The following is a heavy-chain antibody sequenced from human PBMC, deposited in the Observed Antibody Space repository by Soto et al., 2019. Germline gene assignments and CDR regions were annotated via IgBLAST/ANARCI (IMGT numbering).Heavy chain of an antibody. CDR1: GFTFSNYG. CDR2: MSYDGFNK. J-gene: IGHJ3*02. D-gene: IGHD6-19*01. Sequence: PGGSLRLSCAASGFTFSNYGMHWVRQAPGKGLEWVAGMSYDGFNKYHGDSVKGRFTISRDNSKNTLWLQMNSLRAEDTAVYYCAKDIIPVAGLDAFDIWGQGTMVTVSS. CDR3: AKDIIPVAGLDAFDI. V-gene: IGHV3-30*18.